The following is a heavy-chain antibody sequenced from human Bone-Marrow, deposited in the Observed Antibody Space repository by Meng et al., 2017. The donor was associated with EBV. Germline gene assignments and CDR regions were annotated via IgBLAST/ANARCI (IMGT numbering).Heavy chain of an antibody. Sequence: QVPLGQAGAEVKKLGSSVRVSCKASGGTFSSYAISWVRQAPGQGLEWMGGIIPIFGTANYAQKFQGRVTITADESTSTAYMELSSLRSEDTAVYYCARDPGYAGYFDYWGQGTLVTVSS. CDR2: IIPIFGTA. CDR3: ARDPGYAGYFDY. D-gene: IGHD5-12*01. J-gene: IGHJ4*02. V-gene: IGHV1-69*01. CDR1: GGTFSSYA.